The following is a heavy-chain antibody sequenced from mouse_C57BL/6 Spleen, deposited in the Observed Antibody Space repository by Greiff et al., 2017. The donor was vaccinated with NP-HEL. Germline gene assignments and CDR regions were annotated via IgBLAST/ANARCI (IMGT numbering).Heavy chain of an antibody. V-gene: IGHV5-17*01. D-gene: IGHD2-4*01. J-gene: IGHJ2*01. CDR2: ISSGSSTI. CDR1: GFTFSDYG. CDR3: ARRGRDYDVYFDY. Sequence: EVMLVESGGGLVKPGGSLKLSCAASGFTFSDYGMHWVRQAPEKGLEWVAYISSGSSTIYYADTVKGRFTISRDNAKNTLFLQMTSLRSEDTAKYYCARRGRDYDVYFDYWGQGTTLTVSS.